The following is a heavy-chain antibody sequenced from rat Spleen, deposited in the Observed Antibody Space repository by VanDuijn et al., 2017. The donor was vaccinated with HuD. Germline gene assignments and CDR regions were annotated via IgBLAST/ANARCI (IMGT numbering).Heavy chain of an antibody. J-gene: IGHJ2*01. D-gene: IGHD5-1*01. CDR1: GLSLTSNS. Sequence: QVQLTESGPGLVQPSQTLSLTCTVSGLSLTSNSVSWIRQPPGKGLEWMGRIQSGGSTDYNLALKSRLSISRDTSKSQVFLKMNSLQTEDTAIYYCTRDQLGAGFDYWGQGVMVTVSS. CDR3: TRDQLGAGFDY. CDR2: IQSGGST. V-gene: IGHV2-47*01.